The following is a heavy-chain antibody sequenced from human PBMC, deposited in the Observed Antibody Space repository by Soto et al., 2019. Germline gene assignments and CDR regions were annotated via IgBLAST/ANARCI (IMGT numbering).Heavy chain of an antibody. CDR2: IYYSGST. CDR1: GGSISSGGYY. Sequence: SETLSLTCTVSGGSISSGGYYWSWIRQHPGKGLEWIGYIYYSGSTYYNPSLKSRVTISVDTSKNQFSLKLSSVTAADTAVYYCARVYRGAMVRGVAFFYYFDYWGQGTLITVSS. D-gene: IGHD3-10*01. J-gene: IGHJ4*02. CDR3: ARVYRGAMVRGVAFFYYFDY. V-gene: IGHV4-31*03.